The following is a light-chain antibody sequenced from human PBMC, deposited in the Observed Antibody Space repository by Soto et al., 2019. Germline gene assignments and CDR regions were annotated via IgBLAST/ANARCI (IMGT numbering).Light chain of an antibody. CDR1: QSISSY. CDR3: QPSYSTLLT. CDR2: AAS. V-gene: IGKV1-39*01. Sequence: DIQMTQSPSSLSASVGDRVTITCRASQSISSYLNWYQQKPGKAPKLLIYAASSLQSGVPSRFSGSGSGTHFTLTISSLQPEDFATYYCQPSYSTLLTFGGGTKVDIK. J-gene: IGKJ4*01.